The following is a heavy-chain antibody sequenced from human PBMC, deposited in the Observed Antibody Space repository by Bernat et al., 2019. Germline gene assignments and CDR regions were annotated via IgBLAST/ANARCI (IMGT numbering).Heavy chain of an antibody. CDR2: IQNDGSTK. CDR3: TREAGRIRIGQFDC. J-gene: IGHJ4*02. V-gene: IGHV3-33*01. D-gene: IGHD2-15*01. CDR1: GFTFSTYG. Sequence: QVQLVESGGGVVQPGTSLRLSCAAPGFTFSTYGIHWVRQAPGKGLEWVAFIQNDGSTKYYPGPVKGRFTGSRDNSKNTVYLQMNSLGVEDTAVYYCTREAGRIRIGQFDCWGQGTLVTVSS.